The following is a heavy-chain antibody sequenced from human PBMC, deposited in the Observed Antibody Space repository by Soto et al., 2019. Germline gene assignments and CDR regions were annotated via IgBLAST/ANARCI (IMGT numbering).Heavy chain of an antibody. CDR1: GFTFSSYG. J-gene: IGHJ4*02. V-gene: IGHV3-33*08. CDR3: ARDGPGGPFDY. Sequence: GGSLRLSCAASGFTFSSYGMHWVRQAPGKGLEWVAVIWYDGSNKYYADSVKGRFTISRDNSKNTLYLQMNSLRAEDTAVYYCARDGPGGPFDYWGQGTLVTVSS. D-gene: IGHD3-10*01. CDR2: IWYDGSNK.